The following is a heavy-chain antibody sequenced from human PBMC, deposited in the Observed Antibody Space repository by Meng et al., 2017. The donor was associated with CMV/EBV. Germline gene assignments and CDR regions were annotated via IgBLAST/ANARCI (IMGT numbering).Heavy chain of an antibody. CDR2: INHSGST. Sequence: SETLSLTCAVYGGSFSGYYWSWTRQPPGKGLEWIGEINHSGSTNYNPSLKSRVTISVDTSKNQFSLKLSSVTAADTAVYYCARGLIAAAGTSRYDYYYGMDVWGQGTTVTVSS. CDR1: GGSFSGYY. CDR3: ARGLIAAAGTSRYDYYYGMDV. V-gene: IGHV4-34*01. J-gene: IGHJ6*02. D-gene: IGHD6-13*01.